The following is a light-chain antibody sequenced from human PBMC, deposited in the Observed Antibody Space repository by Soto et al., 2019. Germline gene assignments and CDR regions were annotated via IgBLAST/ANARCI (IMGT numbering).Light chain of an antibody. CDR3: CSYAGSSTFFYV. CDR2: EGS. J-gene: IGLJ1*01. CDR1: SSDVGRYNL. Sequence: QSALTQPASVSGSPGQSITISCTGTSSDVGRYNLVSWYQQHPVKAPKLRIYEGSKRPSGVSNRFSGSKSGNTASLTISGLQAEDEADYYCCSYAGSSTFFYVFGTGTKLTVL. V-gene: IGLV2-23*03.